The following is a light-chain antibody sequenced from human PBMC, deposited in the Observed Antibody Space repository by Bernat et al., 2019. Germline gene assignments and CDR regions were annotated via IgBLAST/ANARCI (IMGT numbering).Light chain of an antibody. CDR3: MQSMELPPT. J-gene: IGKJ1*01. V-gene: IGKV2D-29*01. Sequence: DIELTQTPLSLPVTSGQPASISCKSSRTLLHSNGKTFLSWYLQRPGQPPRLLIHEVSTRFSGVPDRFSGRGSGTHFTLKISRVEAIDVGIYYCMQSMELPPTCGQVTKVEVK. CDR1: RTLLHSNGKTF. CDR2: EVS.